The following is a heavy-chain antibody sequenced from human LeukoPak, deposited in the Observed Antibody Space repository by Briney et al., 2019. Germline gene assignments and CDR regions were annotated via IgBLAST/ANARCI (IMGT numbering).Heavy chain of an antibody. CDR1: GGSISSYY. Sequence: PSETLSLTCTVSGGSISSYYWSWLWQPPGKGLEWIGYIYYSGSTNYNPSLKSRVTISVDTSKNQFSLKLSSVTAADTAVYYCARAPTFDYWGQGTLVTVSS. J-gene: IGHJ4*02. V-gene: IGHV4-59*01. CDR3: ARAPTFDY. CDR2: IYYSGST.